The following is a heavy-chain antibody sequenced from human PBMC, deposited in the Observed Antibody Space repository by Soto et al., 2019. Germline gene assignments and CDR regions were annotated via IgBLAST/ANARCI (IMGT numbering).Heavy chain of an antibody. J-gene: IGHJ6*02. V-gene: IGHV3-30*18. Sequence: QVQLVESGGGVVQPGRSLRLSCTASGFTFSSYGMHWVRQAPGKGLEWVAVMSYDGRKKYYADSVKGRVTISRDKSKNTLYLQMNRLRAEDTAVYYCAKDLLTYCGGDSYSYYYYGMDVWGQGTTVTVSS. CDR2: MSYDGRKK. D-gene: IGHD2-21*02. CDR3: AKDLLTYCGGDSYSYYYYGMDV. CDR1: GFTFSSYG.